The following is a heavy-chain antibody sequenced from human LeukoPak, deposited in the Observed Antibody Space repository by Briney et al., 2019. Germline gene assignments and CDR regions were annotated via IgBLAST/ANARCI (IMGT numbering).Heavy chain of an antibody. V-gene: IGHV1-18*01. CDR2: ISAYNGNT. D-gene: IGHD4-17*01. Sequence: ASVKVTCKASGYTFTSYGISWVRRAPGQGLEWMGWISAYNGNTNYAQKLQGRVTMTTDTSTSTAYMELRSLRSDDTAVYYCAITVTGYYFDYWGQGTLVTVSS. J-gene: IGHJ4*02. CDR3: AITVTGYYFDY. CDR1: GYTFTSYG.